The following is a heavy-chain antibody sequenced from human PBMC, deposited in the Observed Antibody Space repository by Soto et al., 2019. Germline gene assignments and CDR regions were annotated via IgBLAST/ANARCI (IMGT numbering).Heavy chain of an antibody. CDR2: IDPSDSYT. CDR3: VRQPMTSPYWYFDV. Sequence: GESLKISCNASGYTFTSYWISWVRQMPGKGLEWMGRIDPSDSYTNYSPSFQGHVTISVDMSISTAYMQCSSLKASDTAMYYCVRQPMTSPYWYFDVWGRGTLVTVYS. D-gene: IGHD2-21*02. CDR1: GYTFTSYW. V-gene: IGHV5-10-1*01. J-gene: IGHJ2*01.